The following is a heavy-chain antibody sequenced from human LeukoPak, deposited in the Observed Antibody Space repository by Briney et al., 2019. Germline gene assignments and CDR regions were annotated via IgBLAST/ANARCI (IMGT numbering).Heavy chain of an antibody. Sequence: GASVKVSCKASGYTFAGYYMHWVRQAPGQGLEWMGWINPNSGGTNYAQKFQGRVTMTRDTSISTAYMELSRLRTDDTAVYYCASPVERSGSYDYWGQGTLVTVSS. D-gene: IGHD1-26*01. CDR3: ASPVERSGSYDY. J-gene: IGHJ4*02. CDR1: GYTFAGYY. CDR2: INPNSGGT. V-gene: IGHV1-2*02.